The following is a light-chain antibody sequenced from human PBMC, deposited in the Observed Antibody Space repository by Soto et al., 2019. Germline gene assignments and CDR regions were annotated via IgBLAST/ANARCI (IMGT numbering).Light chain of an antibody. J-gene: IGLJ1*01. V-gene: IGLV1-47*01. CDR3: AAWDDSLSGYV. CDR1: SSNIGSNY. CDR2: RNN. Sequence: QSVLTHPPSASSTPGQRVTISCSGSSSNIGSNYVYWYQQLPGTAPKLLIYRNNQRPSGVPDRFSGSKSGTSASLAISGLRSEDEADYYCAAWDDSLSGYVFGTGTKVT.